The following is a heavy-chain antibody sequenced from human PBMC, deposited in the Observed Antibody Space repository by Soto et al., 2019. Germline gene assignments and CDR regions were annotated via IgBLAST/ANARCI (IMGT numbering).Heavy chain of an antibody. V-gene: IGHV1-2*02. J-gene: IGHJ4*02. CDR3: ASGYSSSSTSVLDC. Sequence: GASVKVSCKASGYTFTAYYMHWVRQAAGQGLEWMGWINPNSGGTNFAQNFQGRVAMTRDTSINTAYMEVSRLRSDDTAVYYCASGYSSSSTSVLDCWGQGTPVTFSS. D-gene: IGHD6-6*01. CDR1: GYTFTAYY. CDR2: INPNSGGT.